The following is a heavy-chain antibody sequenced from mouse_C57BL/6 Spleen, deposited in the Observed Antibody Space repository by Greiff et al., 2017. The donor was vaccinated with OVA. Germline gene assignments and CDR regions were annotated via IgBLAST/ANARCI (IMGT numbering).Heavy chain of an antibody. V-gene: IGHV5-17*01. Sequence: EVKVEESGGGLVKPGGSLKLSCAASGFTFSDYGMHWVRQAPEKGLEWVAYISSGSSTIYYADTVKGRFTISRDNAKNTLFLQMTSLRSEDTAMYYCARTSTMVTSYAMDYWGQGTSVTVSS. CDR1: GFTFSDYG. CDR3: ARTSTMVTSYAMDY. CDR2: ISSGSSTI. J-gene: IGHJ4*01. D-gene: IGHD2-2*01.